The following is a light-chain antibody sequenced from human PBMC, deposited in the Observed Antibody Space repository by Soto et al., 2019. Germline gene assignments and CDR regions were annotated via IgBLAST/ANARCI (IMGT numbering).Light chain of an antibody. CDR2: LGS. J-gene: IGKJ4*01. V-gene: IGKV2-28*01. CDR3: MQVLQAPLS. Sequence: EIVMTQSPLSLPVTPGEPASISCRSSQSLLHSSGSNFLDWYLQKPGQTQQRLIYLGSNRASGVPDRFSGRGSGTDFTLKISRVEAEDVGVYYCMQVLQAPLSFGGGTRVEIK. CDR1: QSLLHSSGSNF.